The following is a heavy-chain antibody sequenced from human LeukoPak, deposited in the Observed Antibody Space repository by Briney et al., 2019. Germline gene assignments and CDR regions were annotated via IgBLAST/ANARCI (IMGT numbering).Heavy chain of an antibody. Sequence: GGSLRLSCAASGFTFSSYAMSWVRQAPGKGLEWVSAISGSGGSTYYADSVKGRFTISRDNSKNTLYLQMNSLRAEDTAVYYCARDSTDGVIPRQLHPPFDYWGQGVLVAVSS. CDR3: ARDSTDGVIPRQLHPPFDY. CDR2: ISGSGGST. J-gene: IGHJ4*02. CDR1: GFTFSSYA. D-gene: IGHD1-26*01. V-gene: IGHV3-23*01.